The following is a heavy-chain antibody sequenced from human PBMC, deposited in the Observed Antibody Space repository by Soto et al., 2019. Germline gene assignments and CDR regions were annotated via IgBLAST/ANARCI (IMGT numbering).Heavy chain of an antibody. Sequence: SETLSLTCAVYGGSFSGYYWSWIRQPPGKGLEWIGEINHSGSTNYNPSLKSRVTISVDTSKNQFSLKLSSVTAADTAVYYCARGPTGYSSSWRFDYWGQGTLVTVSS. J-gene: IGHJ4*02. CDR2: INHSGST. CDR3: ARGPTGYSSSWRFDY. CDR1: GGSFSGYY. D-gene: IGHD6-13*01. V-gene: IGHV4-34*01.